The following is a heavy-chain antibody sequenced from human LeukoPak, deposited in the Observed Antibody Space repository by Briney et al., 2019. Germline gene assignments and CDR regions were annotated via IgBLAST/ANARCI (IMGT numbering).Heavy chain of an antibody. CDR3: ARKGYSSQDYLDY. CDR2: VYHSGST. J-gene: IGHJ4*02. CDR1: GGSISSFY. V-gene: IGHV4-59*01. Sequence: PSETLSLSCTVSGGSISSFYWSWIRQPPGKGLEWIGYVYHSGSTNYNPSLKSRVTISVDTSKTQFSLKLSSVTAADTTVYYCARKGYSSQDYLDYWGQGTLVTVSS. D-gene: IGHD5-18*01.